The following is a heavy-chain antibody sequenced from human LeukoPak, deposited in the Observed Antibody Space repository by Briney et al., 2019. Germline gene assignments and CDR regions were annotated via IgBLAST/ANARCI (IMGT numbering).Heavy chain of an antibody. J-gene: IGHJ6*03. V-gene: IGHV4-4*07. D-gene: IGHD6-13*01. CDR2: IYTSGST. CDR1: GGSISSYY. CDR3: ARDPGFYGSWYDGHYMDV. Sequence: PSETLSLTCTVSGGSISSYYWSWIRQPAGKGLEWIGRIYTSGSTNYNPSLKSRVTMSVDTSKNQFSLKLSSVTAADTAVYYCARDPGFYGSWYDGHYMDVWGKGTTVTVSS.